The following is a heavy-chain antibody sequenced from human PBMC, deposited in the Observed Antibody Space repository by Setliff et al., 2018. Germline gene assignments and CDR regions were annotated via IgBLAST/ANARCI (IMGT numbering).Heavy chain of an antibody. J-gene: IGHJ5*02. CDR2: ISSSGSTT. V-gene: IGHV3-11*04. CDR1: GFTFSDHY. Sequence: GESLKISCAASGFTFSDHYMTWIRQAPGKGLEWVSYISSSGSTTLYADSVKGRFTISRDNAKNSLYLQMNSLRAEDTAVYYCARGTNSGYRTDNWFDPWGQGTLVTVS. D-gene: IGHD3-22*01. CDR3: ARGTNSGYRTDNWFDP.